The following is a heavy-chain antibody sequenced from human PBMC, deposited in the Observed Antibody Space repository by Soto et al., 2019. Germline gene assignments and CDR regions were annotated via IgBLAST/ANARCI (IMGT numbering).Heavy chain of an antibody. CDR3: ARGGDGYNRHQFSN. D-gene: IGHD5-12*01. V-gene: IGHV1-69*13. CDR2: IIPKFGSA. J-gene: IGHJ4*02. Sequence: GASVKVSCKASGGGNLRDYRTTWVRRAPGQGLEWMGGIIPKFGSANYAQKFQGRVTITADESTSTAYMELSSLRSEDTAVYYCARGGDGYNRHQFSNWGQGTLVTVSS. CDR1: GGGNLRDYR.